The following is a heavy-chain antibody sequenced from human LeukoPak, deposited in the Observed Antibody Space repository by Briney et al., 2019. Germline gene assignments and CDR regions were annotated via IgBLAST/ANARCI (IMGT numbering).Heavy chain of an antibody. CDR1: GGSISSYY. Sequence: SETLSLTCTVSGGSISSYYWSWIRQPPGKGLEWIGYIYYSGSTNYNPSLKSRVTISVDTSKNQFSLKLSSVTAADTAVYYCARASRWGAFYDYVWGSSTAGSAASDYWGQGTLVTVSS. CDR3: ARASRWGAFYDYVWGSSTAGSAASDY. D-gene: IGHD3-16*01. J-gene: IGHJ4*02. CDR2: IYYSGST. V-gene: IGHV4-59*01.